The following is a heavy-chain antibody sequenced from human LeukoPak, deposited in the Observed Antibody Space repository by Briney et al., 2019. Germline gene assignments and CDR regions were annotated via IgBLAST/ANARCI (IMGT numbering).Heavy chain of an antibody. CDR3: AELGITMIGGV. V-gene: IGHV3-11*04. CDR2: ISHTGDSV. CDR1: GFTFSEPY. Sequence: GGSLRLSCAASGFTFSEPYMTWIRQAPGKGLELVSYISHTGDSVYYVDSVKGRFTISRDNSKNTLYLQMNSLRAEDTAVYYCAELGITMIGGVWGKGTTVTISS. J-gene: IGHJ6*04. D-gene: IGHD3-10*02.